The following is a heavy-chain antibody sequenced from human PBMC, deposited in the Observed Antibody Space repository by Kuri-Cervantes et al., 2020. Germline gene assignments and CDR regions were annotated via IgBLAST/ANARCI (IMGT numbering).Heavy chain of an antibody. J-gene: IGHJ4*02. CDR3: ARIDMATIDY. D-gene: IGHD5-24*01. Sequence: KVSCKGSGYSFTSYWIGWVRQMPGKGLEWMGIIYPGDSYNRYSPSFQGQVTISADKSISTAYLQWSSLKASDTAMYYCARIDMATIDYWGQGTLVTVSS. CDR1: GYSFTSYW. CDR2: IYPGDSYN. V-gene: IGHV5-51*01.